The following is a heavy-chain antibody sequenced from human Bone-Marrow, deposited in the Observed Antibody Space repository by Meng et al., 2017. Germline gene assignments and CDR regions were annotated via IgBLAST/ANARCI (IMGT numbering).Heavy chain of an antibody. CDR2: VYYSGTT. D-gene: IGHD3-3*01. J-gene: IGHJ5*02. CDR3: VYFWSGYFT. Sequence: QVQLQESGPGLVKPSQTLSLTCTVSGGSISRGGYYWSWIRQHPGKGLEWIGYVYYSGTTDYNPSLKSRVTISADTSKNQFSLKLSAVTAADTAVYYCVYFWSGYFTSGQGTLVTVSS. V-gene: IGHV4-31*03. CDR1: GGSISRGGYY.